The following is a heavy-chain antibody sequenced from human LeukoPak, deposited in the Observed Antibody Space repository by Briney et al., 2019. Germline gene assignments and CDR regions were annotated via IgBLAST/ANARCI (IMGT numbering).Heavy chain of an antibody. CDR3: ARGVRGSYGTDL. CDR1: GFTFSSDW. D-gene: IGHD1-26*01. J-gene: IGHJ5*02. CDR2: INPDGSST. Sequence: GGSLRLSCAASGFTFSSDWMHWVRHAPGQGLVWVSRINPDGSSTNYADSVKGRFTISRDNAMNTLYLQLNSLRAEDTAVYYCARGVRGSYGTDLWGQGTLVTVSS. V-gene: IGHV3-74*01.